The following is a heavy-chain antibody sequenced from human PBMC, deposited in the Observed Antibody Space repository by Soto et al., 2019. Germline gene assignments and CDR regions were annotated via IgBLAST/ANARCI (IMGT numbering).Heavy chain of an antibody. CDR1: AYAFANYG. J-gene: IGHJ4*01. CDR3: ARARRNGYSHFDY. Sequence: GASVKVSCKASAYAFANYGIIWVRQAPGQGLEWMGWISGFNGNTNYAQKFQDRVTMTTDTSTTTAYMELRSLRSDDTAVYFCARARRNGYSHFDYWGQGTLVXV. D-gene: IGHD3-3*01. V-gene: IGHV1-18*01. CDR2: ISGFNGNT.